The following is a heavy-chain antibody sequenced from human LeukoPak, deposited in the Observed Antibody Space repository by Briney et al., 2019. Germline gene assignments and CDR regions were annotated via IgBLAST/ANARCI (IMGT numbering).Heavy chain of an antibody. CDR2: VYTSGST. J-gene: IGHJ6*03. CDR1: GGSISSYY. D-gene: IGHD6-6*01. CDR3: ARVGAALSFGYYYYYMDV. Sequence: SETLSLTCIVSGGSISSYYWSWIRQPAGKGLEWIGRVYTSGSTNYNPSLKSRVTMSVDTSKNQFSLKLSSVTAANTAVYYCARVGAALSFGYYYYYMDVWGKGTTVTVSS. V-gene: IGHV4-4*07.